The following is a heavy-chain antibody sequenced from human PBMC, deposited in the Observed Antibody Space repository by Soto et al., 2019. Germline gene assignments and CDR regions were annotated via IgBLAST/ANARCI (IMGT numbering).Heavy chain of an antibody. Sequence: ASVKVSCKVSGYTLTELSMHWVRQAPGKGLEWMGGFDPEDGETIYAQKFQGRVTMTEDTSTDTAYMELSSLRSEDTAVYYCATDRYCSGGSCYSRVRFFDYWGQGTLVTVSS. CDR3: ATDRYCSGGSCYSRVRFFDY. D-gene: IGHD2-15*01. CDR2: FDPEDGET. CDR1: GYTLTELS. V-gene: IGHV1-24*01. J-gene: IGHJ4*02.